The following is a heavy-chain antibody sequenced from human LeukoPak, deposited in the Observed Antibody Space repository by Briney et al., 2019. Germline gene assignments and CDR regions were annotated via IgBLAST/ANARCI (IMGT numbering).Heavy chain of an antibody. J-gene: IGHJ4*02. CDR2: IYYSGST. CDR1: GGSISSYY. Sequence: KPSETPSLTCTVSGGSISSYYWSWIRQPPGKGLEWIGYIYYSGSTNYNPSLKSRVTISVDTSKNQFSLKLSSVTAADTAVYYCARGEWELHYWGQGTLVTVSS. D-gene: IGHD1-26*01. CDR3: ARGEWELHY. V-gene: IGHV4-59*01.